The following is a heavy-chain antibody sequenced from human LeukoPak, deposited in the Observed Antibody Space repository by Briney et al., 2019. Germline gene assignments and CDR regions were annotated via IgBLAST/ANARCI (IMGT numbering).Heavy chain of an antibody. CDR1: GGTFSSYA. CDR3: SRGRWYSSSWNFDY. D-gene: IGHD6-13*01. Sequence: ASVKVSCKASGGTFSSYAISWVRQAPGQGLEWMGGIIPIFGTANYAQKLQGRVTVTTDESTSTAYMELSSLRSEDTAVYYCSRGRWYSSSWNFDYWGQGTLVTVSS. V-gene: IGHV1-69*05. CDR2: IIPIFGTA. J-gene: IGHJ4*02.